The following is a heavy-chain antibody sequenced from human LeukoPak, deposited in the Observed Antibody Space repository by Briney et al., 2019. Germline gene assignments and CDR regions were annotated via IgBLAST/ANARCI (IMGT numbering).Heavy chain of an antibody. CDR1: GLTLSDYW. CDR3: ARGNSGYGNFDY. CDR2: INSDGSGI. J-gene: IGHJ4*02. V-gene: IGHV3-74*01. D-gene: IGHD3-9*01. Sequence: AGGSLRLSCAASGLTLSDYWMHWVRQAPGKGLVWVSRINSDGSGISYADSVKGRFTISRDNAKNTLYLQMNSLRAEDTAVYYCARGNSGYGNFDYWGQGTLVTVSS.